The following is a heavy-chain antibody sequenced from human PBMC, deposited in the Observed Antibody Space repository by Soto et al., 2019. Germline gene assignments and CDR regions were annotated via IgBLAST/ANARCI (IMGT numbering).Heavy chain of an antibody. CDR1: GFTFSSYS. CDR2: ISGSGGST. CDR3: AKGRTYYYGSWSYGYYNYMDA. J-gene: IGHJ6*03. D-gene: IGHD3-10*01. V-gene: IGHV3-23*01. Sequence: SGGGLVQPGGSLRLSCAGSGFTFSSYSMSWVRQAPGKVLEWVSAISGSGGSTYYADSVKGRFTISRDNSKHTLYLQMNSLRAEDTAVYYCAKGRTYYYGSWSYGYYNYMDAWGKGTTVTVSS.